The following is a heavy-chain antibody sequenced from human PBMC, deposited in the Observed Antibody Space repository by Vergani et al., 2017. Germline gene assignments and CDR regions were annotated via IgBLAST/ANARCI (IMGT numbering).Heavy chain of an antibody. CDR3: ANSVAATSFPFDY. CDR1: GFTFSSYG. J-gene: IGHJ4*02. D-gene: IGHD2-15*01. CDR2: ISYDGSNK. V-gene: IGHV3-30*18. Sequence: VQLLESGGGLVQPGGSLRLSCAASGFTFSSYGMHWVRQAPGKGLEWVAVISYDGSNKYYADSVKGRFTISRDNSKNTLYLQMNSLRAEDTAVYYCANSVAATSFPFDYWGQGTLVTVSS.